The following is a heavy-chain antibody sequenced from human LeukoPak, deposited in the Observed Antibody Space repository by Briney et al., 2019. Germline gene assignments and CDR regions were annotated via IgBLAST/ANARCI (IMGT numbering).Heavy chain of an antibody. J-gene: IGHJ3*02. CDR3: AKASSPLDGFDI. Sequence: GESLKISCKGSGYKFTNYWIAWVRQMPGQGLEWLGIIYPRDSDTRYSPSFQGQVTISVDTSIDTAYLQWSSLKASDTAMYYCAKASSPLDGFDIWAKGQWSPSLQ. CDR1: GYKFTNYW. V-gene: IGHV5-51*01. CDR2: IYPRDSDT. D-gene: IGHD3-10*01.